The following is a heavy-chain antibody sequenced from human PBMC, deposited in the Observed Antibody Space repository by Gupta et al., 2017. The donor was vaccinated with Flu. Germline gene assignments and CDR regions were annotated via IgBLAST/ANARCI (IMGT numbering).Heavy chain of an antibody. Sequence: YDWAWIRQPPGKGLEWIGSVAAGGTTYYSPSLRGRLTIFVDTSKNHFSLSLGSVTAADTAVDHCARHRLTPTTDYAAYYFDAGGQGILVTVSS. J-gene: IGHJ4*02. D-gene: IGHD1-26*01. CDR2: VAAGGTT. CDR1: YD. V-gene: IGHV4-39*01. CDR3: ARHRLTPTTDYAAYYFDA.